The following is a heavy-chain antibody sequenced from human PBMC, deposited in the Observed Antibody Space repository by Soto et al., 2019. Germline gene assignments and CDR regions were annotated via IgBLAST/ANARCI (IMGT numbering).Heavy chain of an antibody. CDR3: ARVSPPGAVAGYYFDY. CDR1: GYTFTSYG. V-gene: IGHV1-18*01. D-gene: IGHD6-19*01. CDR2: ISAYNGNT. Sequence: ASVKVSCKASGYTFTSYGISWVRQAPGQGLEWMGWISAYNGNTNYAQKFQGGVTMTADTSTSTANMELRSLRSDDTAVYYCARVSPPGAVAGYYFDYWGQGTLVTVSS. J-gene: IGHJ4*02.